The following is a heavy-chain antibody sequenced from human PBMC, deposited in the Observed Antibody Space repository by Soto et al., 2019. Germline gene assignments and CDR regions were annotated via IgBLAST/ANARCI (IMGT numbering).Heavy chain of an antibody. CDR2: IYYSGST. D-gene: IGHD2-2*01. CDR1: GGSISSSSYY. V-gene: IGHV4-39*01. Sequence: PSETLSLTCTVSGGSISSSSYYWGWIRQPPGKGLEWIGSIYYSGSTYYNPSLKSRVTISVDTSKNQFSLKLSSVTAADTAVYYCVSSGVVVVPAAPYYYYYGMDVWGQGTTVP. J-gene: IGHJ6*02. CDR3: VSSGVVVVPAAPYYYYYGMDV.